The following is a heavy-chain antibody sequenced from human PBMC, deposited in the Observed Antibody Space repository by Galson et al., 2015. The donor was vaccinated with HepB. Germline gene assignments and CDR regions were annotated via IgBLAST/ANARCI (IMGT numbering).Heavy chain of an antibody. CDR3: HIVVVAATPSGAFDI. V-gene: IGHV3-7*01. CDR2: IKQDGSEK. D-gene: IGHD2-15*01. J-gene: IGHJ3*02. Sequence: SLRLSCAASGFTFSSYWMSWVRQAPGKGLEWVANIKQDGSEKYYVDSVKGRFTISRDNAKNSLYLQMNSLRAEDTAVYYCHIVVVAATPSGAFDIWGQGTMVTVSS. CDR1: GFTFSSYW.